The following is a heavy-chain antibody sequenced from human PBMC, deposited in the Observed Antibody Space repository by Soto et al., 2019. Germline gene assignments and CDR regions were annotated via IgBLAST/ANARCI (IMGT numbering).Heavy chain of an antibody. J-gene: IGHJ4*02. CDR3: ATNQALGYRSSTSCYAGFDY. Sequence: PSETLSLTCTVSGGSISSYYWSWIRQPPGKGLEWIGYIYYSGSTNYNPSLKSRVTISVDTSKNQFSLKLSSVTAADTAVYYCATNQALGYRSSTSCYAGFDYWGQGTLVTVSS. V-gene: IGHV4-59*08. CDR1: GGSISSYY. CDR2: IYYSGST. D-gene: IGHD2-2*01.